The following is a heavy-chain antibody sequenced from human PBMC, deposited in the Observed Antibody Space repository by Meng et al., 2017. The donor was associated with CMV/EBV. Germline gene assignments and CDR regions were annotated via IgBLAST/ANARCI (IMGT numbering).Heavy chain of an antibody. J-gene: IGHJ4*02. CDR1: GFTFDIYG. D-gene: IGHD2-2*01. CDR3: AKGLWVRQLNTSPSFGY. CDR2: IRYDGSST. Sequence: GESLKILCAASGFTFDIYGLHWARQAPGKGLEWVAFIRYDGSSTYSSDSVKGRFTISRDNSKDTMYLQMNSLTTKDTAIYYCAKGLWVRQLNTSPSFGYWGQGTLVTVSS. V-gene: IGHV3-30*02.